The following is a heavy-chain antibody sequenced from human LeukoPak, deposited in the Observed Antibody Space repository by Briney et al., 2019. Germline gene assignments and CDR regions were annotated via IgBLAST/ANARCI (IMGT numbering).Heavy chain of an antibody. J-gene: IGHJ4*02. D-gene: IGHD3-10*01. CDR1: GFNFNNYA. CDR3: AKGLYGSGSYPDY. CDR2: ISWNSGFI. Sequence: GGSLRLSCAGSGFNFNNYAMHWVRQAPGKGLEWVSGISWNSGFIGYADSVKGRFTISRDNAKNSLYLQMNSLRAEDMALYYCAKGLYGSGSYPDYWGQGTLVTVSS. V-gene: IGHV3-9*03.